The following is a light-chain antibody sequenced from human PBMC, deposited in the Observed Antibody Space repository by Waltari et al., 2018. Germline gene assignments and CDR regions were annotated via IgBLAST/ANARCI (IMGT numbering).Light chain of an antibody. J-gene: IGLJ3*02. CDR1: SSAVGGYNS. CDR2: EVN. V-gene: IGLV2-8*01. CDR3: SSYAGSNHLV. Sequence: QSALTQPPSASGSPGQSVTLSCPGTSSAVGGYNSVPWYQHHPGKAPKLMVYEVNKRPSGVPDRFSGSKSGNTASLTVSGLQAEDESDYYCSSYAGSNHLVFGGGTKLTVL.